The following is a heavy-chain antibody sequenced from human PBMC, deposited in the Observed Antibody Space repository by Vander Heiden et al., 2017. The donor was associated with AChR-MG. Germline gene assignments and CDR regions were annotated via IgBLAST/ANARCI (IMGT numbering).Heavy chain of an antibody. CDR1: GFTVSSNY. CDR2: IYSGGST. V-gene: IGHV3-53*02. Sequence: EVQLVETGGGLIQPGGSLRLSWADSGFTVSSNYMSWVRQAPGKGLEWVSVIYSGGSTYYADSVKGRFTISRDNSKNTLYLQMNSLRAEDTAVYYCARGGYSYDFYFDYWGQGTLVTVSS. D-gene: IGHD3-16*01. CDR3: ARGGYSYDFYFDY. J-gene: IGHJ4*02.